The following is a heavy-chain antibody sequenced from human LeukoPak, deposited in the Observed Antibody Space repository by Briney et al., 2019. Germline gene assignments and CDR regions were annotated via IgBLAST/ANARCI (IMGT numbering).Heavy chain of an antibody. CDR2: IWYDGSNK. CDR1: GFTFSSCG. Sequence: PGTSLRLSCAASGFTFSSCGMHWVRQAPGKGLEWVAVIWYDGSNKYYADSVKGRFTISRDNSKNTVYLQMNSLRAEDTAVYYCARDPVALRYYFDYWGQGTLVTVSS. V-gene: IGHV3-33*01. D-gene: IGHD4-23*01. J-gene: IGHJ4*02. CDR3: ARDPVALRYYFDY.